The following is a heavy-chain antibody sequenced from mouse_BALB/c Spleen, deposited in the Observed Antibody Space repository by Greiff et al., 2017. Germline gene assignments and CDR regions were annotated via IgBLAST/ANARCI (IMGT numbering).Heavy chain of an antibody. CDR1: GFTFSSYG. CDR2: ISSGGSYT. D-gene: IGHD2-1*01. J-gene: IGHJ2*01. Sequence: EVMLVESGGDLVKPGGSLKLSCAASGFTFSSYGMSWVRQTPDKRLEWVATISSGGSYTYYPDSVKGRFTISRDNAKNTLYLQMSSLKSEDTAMYYCARHEGNYVIDYWGQGTTLTVSS. CDR3: ARHEGNYVIDY. V-gene: IGHV5-6*01.